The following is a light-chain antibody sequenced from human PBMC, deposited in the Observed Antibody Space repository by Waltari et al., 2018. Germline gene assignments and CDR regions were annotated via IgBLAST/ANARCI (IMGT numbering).Light chain of an antibody. CDR3: QVWDSSSDHVV. Sequence: SYVLTQPSSVSVAPGKTARITCGGNHIGRKGVAWYQHQPGQAPVLVVYDDSDRPSGIPERFSGSSSGNTATLTITRVEAGDEADYYCQVWDSSSDHVVFGGGTKLTVL. V-gene: IGLV3-21*03. CDR2: DDS. J-gene: IGLJ2*01. CDR1: HIGRKG.